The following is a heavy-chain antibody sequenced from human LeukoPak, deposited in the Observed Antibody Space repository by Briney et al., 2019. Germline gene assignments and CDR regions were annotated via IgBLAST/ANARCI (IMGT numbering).Heavy chain of an antibody. Sequence: GGSLRLSCAASGFTFSSYSMNWVRQAPGKGLEWVSSISSSSSYIYYADSVKGRFTISRDNAKNSLYLQMNSLRAEDTAVYYCARVSGSWSVAPFDYWGQGTLVTVSS. CDR3: ARVSGSWSVAPFDY. D-gene: IGHD6-13*01. J-gene: IGHJ4*02. V-gene: IGHV3-21*01. CDR2: ISSSSSYI. CDR1: GFTFSSYS.